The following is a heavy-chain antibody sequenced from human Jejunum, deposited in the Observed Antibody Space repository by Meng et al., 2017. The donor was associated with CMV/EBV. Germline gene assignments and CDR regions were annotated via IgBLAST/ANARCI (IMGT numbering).Heavy chain of an antibody. CDR3: ARGSRASGGDFDY. D-gene: IGHD2-21*01. CDR2: IYYSGTT. V-gene: IGHV4-59*01. J-gene: IGHJ4*02. Sequence: GASLRNNYYWGRIRKSPGKGLEWIGNIYYSGTTNYNPSLKSRVIILIDTSNKQFSLKLGSVTTADAAVYYCARGSRASGGDFDYWGRGTLVTVSS. CDR1: GASLRNNYY.